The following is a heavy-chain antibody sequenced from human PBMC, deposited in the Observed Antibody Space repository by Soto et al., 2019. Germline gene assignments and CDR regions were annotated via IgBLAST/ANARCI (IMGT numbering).Heavy chain of an antibody. CDR3: ASFRDGYITGGY. Sequence: VKVSCKASGYTFTSYYMHWVRQAPGQGLEWMGIINPSGGSTTYAQKFQGRVTMTRDTSTSTVHMELSSLRSEDTAVYYCASFRDGYITGGYWGQGTLVTVSS. CDR2: INPSGGST. CDR1: GYTFTSYY. J-gene: IGHJ4*02. V-gene: IGHV1-46*01. D-gene: IGHD5-12*01.